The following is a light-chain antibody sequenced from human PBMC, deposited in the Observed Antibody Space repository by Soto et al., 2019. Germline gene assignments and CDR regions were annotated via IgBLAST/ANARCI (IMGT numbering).Light chain of an antibody. J-gene: IGKJ1*01. V-gene: IGKV3-11*01. CDR3: QQRSNWPWT. CDR1: QSVSSSY. Sequence: EIVLTQSPGTLSLSPGERATLYCRASQSVSSSYLAWYQQKPGQAPRLLIYDASNRATGIPARFSGSGSGTDFTLTISSLEPEDFAVYYCQQRSNWPWTFGQGTKVDIK. CDR2: DAS.